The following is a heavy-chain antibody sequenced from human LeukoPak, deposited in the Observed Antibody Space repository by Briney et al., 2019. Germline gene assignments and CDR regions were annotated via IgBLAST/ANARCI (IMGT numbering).Heavy chain of an antibody. J-gene: IGHJ3*02. V-gene: IGHV3-21*01. D-gene: IGHD2-8*02. CDR1: GFTFSIYN. CDR3: ARTSSQGLWSDGFDI. Sequence: GGSLRLSCAASGFTFSIYNMNWVRQAPGKGLEWVSSISSGSSYIYYADSLKGRFTISRDNAKNSLYLQMSNLGAEDTAVYYCARTSSQGLWSDGFDIWGQGTMVTVSS. CDR2: ISSGSSYI.